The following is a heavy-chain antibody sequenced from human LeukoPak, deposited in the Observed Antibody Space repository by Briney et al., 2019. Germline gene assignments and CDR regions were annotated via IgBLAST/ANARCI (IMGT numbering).Heavy chain of an antibody. V-gene: IGHV3-43*01. CDR3: ARGLYYGSGSYRFDP. CDR1: GFTFDDYT. CDR2: ISWDGGST. Sequence: GGSLRLSCAASGFTFDDYTMHWVRQAPGKGLEWVSLISWDGGSTYYADSVKGRFTISRDNSKNSLYLQMNSLRTEDTALYYCARGLYYGSGSYRFDPWGQGTLVTVSS. J-gene: IGHJ5*02. D-gene: IGHD3-10*01.